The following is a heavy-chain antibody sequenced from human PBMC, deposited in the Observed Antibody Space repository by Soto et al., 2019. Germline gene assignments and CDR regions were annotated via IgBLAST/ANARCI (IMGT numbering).Heavy chain of an antibody. Sequence: SDTLSLTCAVSGYSISSGCFWGWIRQPPGKGLEWIANMDHDGNTHYNPSLKSRVTMSVDTSKNQFFLKPNSVTAEDTVVYYCARESYSGYHSYDYWGQGILVTVSS. CDR1: GYSISSGCF. CDR2: MDHDGNT. J-gene: IGHJ4*02. V-gene: IGHV4-38-2*02. CDR3: ARESYSGYHSYDY. D-gene: IGHD5-12*01.